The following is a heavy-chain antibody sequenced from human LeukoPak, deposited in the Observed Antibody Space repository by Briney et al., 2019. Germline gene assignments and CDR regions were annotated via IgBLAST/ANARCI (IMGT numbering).Heavy chain of an antibody. CDR2: INHSGST. J-gene: IGHJ5*02. V-gene: IGHV4-34*01. D-gene: IGHD2-15*01. CDR3: ARRRPPVDWFDP. CDR1: GGSFSGYY. Sequence: SETLSLTCAVYGGSFSGYYWSWIRQPPGKGLEWIGEINHSGSTNYNPSLKSRVTISVDTSKNQFSLKLSSVTAADTAVYYCARRRPPVDWFDPWGQGTLVTVSS.